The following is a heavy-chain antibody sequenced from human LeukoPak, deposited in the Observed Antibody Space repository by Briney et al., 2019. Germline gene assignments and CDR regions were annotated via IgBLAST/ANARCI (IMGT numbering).Heavy chain of an antibody. V-gene: IGHV3-33*01. CDR2: LWYDGSYI. Sequence: PGGTVRLPCAAYGFTFSSYGMHWVRQAPGKGLESAAALWYDGSYIYYADSVKGRFTISRDNSKNTVFLQMNSLRAEDTAVYYCAREGDTTGSQERYFAYWGQGTLVTVSS. CDR3: AREGDTTGSQERYFAY. D-gene: IGHD4-17*01. J-gene: IGHJ4*02. CDR1: GFTFSSYG.